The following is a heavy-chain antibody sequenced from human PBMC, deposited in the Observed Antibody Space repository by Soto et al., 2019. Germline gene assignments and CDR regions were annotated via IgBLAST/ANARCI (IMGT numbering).Heavy chain of an antibody. Sequence: PGESLKVACKGCGDSFTSYWIGYVRQMPGKGLEWMGIIYPGDSDTRYSPSFQGQVTISADKSISTAYLQWSSLKASDTAMYYCARLIAVDIVATYYFDYWGQGALVTVSS. CDR2: IYPGDSDT. V-gene: IGHV5-51*01. J-gene: IGHJ4*02. CDR1: GDSFTSYW. CDR3: ARLIAVDIVATYYFDY. D-gene: IGHD5-12*01.